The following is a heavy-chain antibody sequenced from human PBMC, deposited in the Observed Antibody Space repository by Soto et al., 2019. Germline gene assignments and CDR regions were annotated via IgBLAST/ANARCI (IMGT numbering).Heavy chain of an antibody. CDR3: VRDGVTHSGLGLDD. CDR1: DYSFSSYA. CDR2: INPYKENT. Sequence: QIQLVQSGAEVKKPGASVKVSCKASDYSFSSYAISWVRQAPGQGLEWIGWINPYKENTNYAQKFEGTSSMTTDTSTSTAYMELRSLRFDATATYYCVRDGVTHSGLGLDDWGQGTMVTVSS. J-gene: IGHJ4*02. D-gene: IGHD2-21*02. V-gene: IGHV1-18*01.